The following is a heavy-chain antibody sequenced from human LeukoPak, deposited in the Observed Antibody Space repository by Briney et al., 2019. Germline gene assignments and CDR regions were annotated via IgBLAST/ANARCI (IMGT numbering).Heavy chain of an antibody. J-gene: IGHJ6*02. CDR2: ISYDGDNK. Sequence: GGSLRLSCAASGFSFSSYGMHWVRQAPGKGLEWVAVISYDGDNKYYADSVNGRFTISRDNSKNTLSLQMNSLRAEDTAVYYCARDPGYYYYYGMGVWGQGTTVTVSS. CDR3: ARDPGYYYYYGMGV. CDR1: GFSFSSYG. V-gene: IGHV3-30*03.